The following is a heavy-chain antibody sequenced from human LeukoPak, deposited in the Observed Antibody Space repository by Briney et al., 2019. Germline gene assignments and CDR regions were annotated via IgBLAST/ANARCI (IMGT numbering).Heavy chain of an antibody. CDR3: TRRNSLYDAFDI. CDR1: GGSIVASDW. J-gene: IGHJ3*02. V-gene: IGHV4-4*02. D-gene: IGHD2-21*01. Sequence: SSETLSLTCTVSGGSIVASDWWTWVRQIPGKGPEWVGEVFHTGSRNYSPSLKSRVTVSIDKYKSQFYLQLTSVTAADTGVYFCTRRNSLYDAFDIWGQGTPVAVSS. CDR2: VFHTGSR.